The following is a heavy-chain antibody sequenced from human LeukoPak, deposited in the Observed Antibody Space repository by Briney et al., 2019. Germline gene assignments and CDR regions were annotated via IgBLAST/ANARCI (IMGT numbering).Heavy chain of an antibody. CDR1: GFTVSSNY. V-gene: IGHV3-53*01. J-gene: IGHJ3*02. CDR3: ARGTFYGGNSPFTFDI. Sequence: PGGSLRLSCAASGFTVSSNYMSWVRPAPGKGVEWVSVIYSGGSRYYADSVKGRLTISRDNSKNTLYFQMNSLRAEDTAVYYCARGTFYGGNSPFTFDIWGQGTMVTVSS. D-gene: IGHD4-23*01. CDR2: IYSGGSR.